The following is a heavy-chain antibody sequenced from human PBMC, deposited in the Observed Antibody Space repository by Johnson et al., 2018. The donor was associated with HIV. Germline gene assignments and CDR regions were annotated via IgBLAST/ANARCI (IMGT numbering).Heavy chain of an antibody. V-gene: IGHV3-15*01. Sequence: VQLVESGGGLVQPGGSLRLSCAASGFTFSGSAMHWVRQAPGKGLEWVGRIKSKTDGGTTDYAAPVQGRFTISRDNSKNTLYLQMNSLKTEDTAVYYCTTDFSYYDSSGTGGDIWGQGTLVTVSS. J-gene: IGHJ3*02. D-gene: IGHD3-22*01. CDR3: TTDFSYYDSSGTGGDI. CDR2: IKSKTDGGTT. CDR1: GFTFSGSA.